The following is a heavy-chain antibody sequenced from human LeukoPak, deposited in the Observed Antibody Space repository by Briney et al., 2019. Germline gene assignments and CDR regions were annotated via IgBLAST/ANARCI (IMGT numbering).Heavy chain of an antibody. CDR2: INPSDGFK. D-gene: IGHD5-18*01. Sequence: GASVRVSCKASGYTFTSYYMHWVRQAPGQGLEWMGIINPSDGFKSNVYKFQGRVTMTSDTSTSTVYMELSRLRSEDTAVYYCARTGYNYDYYYWGQGPLVTVS. CDR3: ARTGYNYDYYY. V-gene: IGHV1-46*01. CDR1: GYTFTSYY. J-gene: IGHJ4*02.